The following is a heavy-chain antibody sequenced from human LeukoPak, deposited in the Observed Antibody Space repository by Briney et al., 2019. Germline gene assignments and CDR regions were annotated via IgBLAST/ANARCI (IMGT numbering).Heavy chain of an antibody. CDR1: GYTFTGDY. J-gene: IGHJ4*02. CDR2: INPNSGGT. Sequence: GASVKVSCKASGYTFTGDYMYWVRQAPGQGLEWMGWINPNSGGTKYAQKFQGRVTMTRDTSISTAYMELSRLRSDDTAVCYCARPVLGDGTVAAQFEHWGQGTLVTVSS. CDR3: ARPVLGDGTVAAQFEH. V-gene: IGHV1-2*02. D-gene: IGHD2-15*01.